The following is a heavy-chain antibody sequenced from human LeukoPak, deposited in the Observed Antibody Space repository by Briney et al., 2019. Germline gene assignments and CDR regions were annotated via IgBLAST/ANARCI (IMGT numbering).Heavy chain of an antibody. Sequence: PSETLSLTCTVSGGSISSYYGSWIRQPAGKGLEWIGRIYTSGSTNYNPSLKSRVTMSVDTSKNQFSLKLSSVTAADMAVYYCARDLGYCSGGSCYAPADFPRADNWFDPWGQRTMVTVSS. CDR1: GGSISSYY. J-gene: IGHJ5*02. V-gene: IGHV4-4*07. CDR3: ARDLGYCSGGSCYAPADFPRADNWFDP. D-gene: IGHD2-15*01. CDR2: IYTSGST.